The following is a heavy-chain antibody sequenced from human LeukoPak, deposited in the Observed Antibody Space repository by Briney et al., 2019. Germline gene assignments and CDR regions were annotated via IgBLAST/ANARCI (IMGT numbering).Heavy chain of an antibody. CDR1: GGSISSYY. CDR3: ARTSDTALIYCGV. D-gene: IGHD5-18*01. Sequence: WETLSLPCNVSGGSISSYYGSWIRQPAGKGLGGIGRIYSRGSTNYNPSLKSRVTLSVDTSKNQFSLKLSAVTAADAAVYYCARTSDTALIYCGVWGRGTRDTVS. V-gene: IGHV4-4*07. J-gene: IGHJ2*01. CDR2: IYSRGST.